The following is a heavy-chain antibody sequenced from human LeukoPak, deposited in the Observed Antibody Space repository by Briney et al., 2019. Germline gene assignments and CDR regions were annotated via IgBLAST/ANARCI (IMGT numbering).Heavy chain of an antibody. Sequence: SETLSLTCTVSGGSIRTYYWSWIRQPPGKGLEWIGFIYYSGSTKYNPSLKSRVTISVDTSKNQFSLKLNSVTAADTAVYYCARVSAAGTGPDYWGQGTLVTVSS. J-gene: IGHJ4*02. CDR1: GGSIRTYY. V-gene: IGHV4-59*01. CDR2: IYYSGST. CDR3: ARVSAAGTGPDY. D-gene: IGHD6-13*01.